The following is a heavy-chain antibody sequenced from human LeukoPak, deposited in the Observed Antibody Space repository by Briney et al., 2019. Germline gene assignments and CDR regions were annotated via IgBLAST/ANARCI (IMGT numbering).Heavy chain of an antibody. CDR3: ARDWYNNSDAFDI. J-gene: IGHJ3*02. D-gene: IGHD4-11*01. Sequence: GGSLRLSCTASGFIFSDYYMSWIRQAPGKGLERVSYISSSGSFIYYADSVKGRFTISRDNAKNSLYLQIHSLRAEDTAVYYCARDWYNNSDAFDIWGQGTMVTVSS. V-gene: IGHV3-11*04. CDR2: ISSSGSFI. CDR1: GFIFSDYY.